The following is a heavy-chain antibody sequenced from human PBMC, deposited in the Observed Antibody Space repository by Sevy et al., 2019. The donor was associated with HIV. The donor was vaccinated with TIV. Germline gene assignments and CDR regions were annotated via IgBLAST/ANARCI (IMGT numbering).Heavy chain of an antibody. J-gene: IGHJ4*02. CDR1: GFTFSSYG. CDR3: ARGSFCSSASCYSGGYHY. V-gene: IGHV3-30*02. Sequence: GESLKISCAASGFTFSSYGMHWVRQAPGKGLGWVAFIRYDGSNKYYADSVKGRFTVSRDNSINTLYLQMNSLRAEDTAVYYCARGSFCSSASCYSGGYHYWGQGTLVTVSS. D-gene: IGHD2-2*01. CDR2: IRYDGSNK.